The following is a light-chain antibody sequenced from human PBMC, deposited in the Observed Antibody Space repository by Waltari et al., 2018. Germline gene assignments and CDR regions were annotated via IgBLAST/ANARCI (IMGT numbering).Light chain of an antibody. CDR3: CSYAGSYTYV. J-gene: IGLJ1*01. CDR1: TSDVGGYHY. V-gene: IGLV2-11*01. Sequence: QSALTQPRSVSGSPGQSVTLSCTGTTSDVGGYHYVSWFHQHPATAPKLIIYDVSERPSGVPDRFSGSKSDNTASLTISGLQAEDEADYYCCSYAGSYTYVFGSGTKVTVL. CDR2: DVS.